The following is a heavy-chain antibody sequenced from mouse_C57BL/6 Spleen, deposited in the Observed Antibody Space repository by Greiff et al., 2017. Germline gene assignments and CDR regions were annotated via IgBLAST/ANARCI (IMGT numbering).Heavy chain of an antibody. V-gene: IGHV5-6*01. CDR3: ARHDQITRLEAGPFDN. CDR2: ISSGGSYT. D-gene: IGHD1-1*01. Sequence: EVMLVESGGDLVKPGGSLKLSCAASGFTFSSYGMSWVRQTPDKRLEWVATISSGGSYTYYPDSVKGRFTISRDNAKNTLYLQMSSLKSEDTARYSCARHDQITRLEAGPFDNGGKGTTLTVS. CDR1: GFTFSSYG. J-gene: IGHJ2*01.